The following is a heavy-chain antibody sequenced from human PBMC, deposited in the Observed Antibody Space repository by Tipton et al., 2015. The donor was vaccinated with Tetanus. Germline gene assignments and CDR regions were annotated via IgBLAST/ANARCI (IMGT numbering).Heavy chain of an antibody. V-gene: IGHV4-34*01. CDR1: GGSFSAYY. Sequence: GLVKPSETLSLTCAVYGGSFSAYYWSWIRQSPGKGLEWIGEINHSGSTTYSPSFKSRVTISVDTPKNQFSLKLTSLTVADTAVYYCARANNDYDKKGPFDYWGQGARVIVSS. CDR2: INHSGST. D-gene: IGHD3-16*01. J-gene: IGHJ4*02. CDR3: ARANNDYDKKGPFDY.